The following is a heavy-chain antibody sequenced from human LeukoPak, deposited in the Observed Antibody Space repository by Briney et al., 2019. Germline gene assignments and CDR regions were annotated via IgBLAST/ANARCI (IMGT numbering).Heavy chain of an antibody. Sequence: GGSLRLSCAVSGFTFTDYWMNWVRQAPGKGLEWVASIRQDGSEKTYVDSAKGRFTISRDNTKNSLSLQVNSLRVEDTAVYYCARGFSRGYSGYDEPGPYYFDYWGQGTLVTASS. CDR1: GFTFTDYW. D-gene: IGHD5-12*01. V-gene: IGHV3-7*04. J-gene: IGHJ4*02. CDR3: ARGFSRGYSGYDEPGPYYFDY. CDR2: IRQDGSEK.